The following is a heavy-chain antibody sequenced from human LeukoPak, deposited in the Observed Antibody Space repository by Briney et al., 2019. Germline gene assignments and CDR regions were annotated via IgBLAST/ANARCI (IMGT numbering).Heavy chain of an antibody. CDR2: IFHNGPS. CDR3: ARELWFVNAPGSWLDP. D-gene: IGHD3-10*01. V-gene: IGHV4-30-2*01. CDR1: GDSISSGDYS. J-gene: IGHJ5*02. Sequence: PSQTLSLTCAVSGDSISSGDYSWSWLRQPSGKGLEWIGYIFHNGPSYYNPSLKSRVTISVDKSKNQFSLRLTSVTAADTAVYYCARELWFVNAPGSWLDPWGQGTLVTVSS.